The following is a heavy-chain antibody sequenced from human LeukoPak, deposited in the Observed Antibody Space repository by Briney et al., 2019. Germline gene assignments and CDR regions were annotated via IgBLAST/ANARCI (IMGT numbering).Heavy chain of an antibody. J-gene: IGHJ4*02. V-gene: IGHV4-39*07. CDR3: ARGVYCSDGSCYYYFDF. CDR1: GGSISGSSYY. Sequence: SETLSLTCTVSGGSISGSSYYWGWIRQPPGKGLEWIGSIYYSGNTYYNSSLKSRVTISVDTSKNQFSLNLDSVTAADTAVYYCARGVYCSDGSCYYYFDFWGRGTLVTVSS. D-gene: IGHD2-15*01. CDR2: IYYSGNT.